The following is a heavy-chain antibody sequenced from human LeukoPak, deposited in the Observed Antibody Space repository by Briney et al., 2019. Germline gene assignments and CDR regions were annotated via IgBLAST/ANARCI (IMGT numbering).Heavy chain of an antibody. Sequence: PSETLSLTCTVSGGSISGSSYYWGWIRQPPGKGLEWIGSIYYSGSTYYNPSLKSRVTISVDTSKNQFSLKLNSVTAADTAVYYCARKYYYGSRMGAYYFDYWGQGTLVTVSS. CDR2: IYYSGST. D-gene: IGHD3-10*01. CDR1: GGSISGSSYY. J-gene: IGHJ4*02. V-gene: IGHV4-39*07. CDR3: ARKYYYGSRMGAYYFDY.